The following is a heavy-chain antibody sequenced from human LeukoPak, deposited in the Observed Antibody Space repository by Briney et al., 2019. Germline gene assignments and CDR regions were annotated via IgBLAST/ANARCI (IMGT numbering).Heavy chain of an antibody. J-gene: IGHJ4*02. V-gene: IGHV4-31*03. CDR3: AASSSLSYGAPDY. D-gene: IGHD4-17*01. CDR2: IYYSGST. CDR1: GGSISSGDYY. Sequence: SQTLSLTCTVSGGSISSGDYYLSWIRQHPGKGLEWIGYIYYSGSTYYNPSLKSRVTIFVDTSKNQFSLKLSSVTAADTAVYYYAASSSLSYGAPDYWGQGTLVTVSS.